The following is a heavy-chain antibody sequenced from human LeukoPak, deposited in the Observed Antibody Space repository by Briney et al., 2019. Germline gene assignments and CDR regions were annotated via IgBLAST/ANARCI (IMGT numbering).Heavy chain of an antibody. CDR1: GFTFGDHA. V-gene: IGHV3-49*04. Sequence: GGSLRLSCTGSGFTFGDHAMSWVRQAPGKGLEWVGFIRSKAYRGTTEDAASVKGRFTISRDDSASIAYLQMNSLKTEDTAVYYCARGPIQLWIHNAMDVWGQGTTVAVSS. D-gene: IGHD1-1*01. CDR3: ARGPIQLWIHNAMDV. CDR2: IRSKAYRGTT. J-gene: IGHJ6*02.